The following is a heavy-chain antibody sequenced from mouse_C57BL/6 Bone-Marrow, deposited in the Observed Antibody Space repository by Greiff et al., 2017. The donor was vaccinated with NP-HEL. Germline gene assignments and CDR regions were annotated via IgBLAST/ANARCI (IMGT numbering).Heavy chain of an antibody. CDR1: GFTFSDYY. CDR2: ISTGGGST. Sequence: EVKLMESGGGLVQPGGSLKLSCAASGFTFSDYYMYWVRQTPGKRLEWVAYISTGGGSTYYPETVKGRFTISRDNAKNTLYLQMNRLRSEDTAMYYCARHRAITTVVAHWYFDVWGTGTTVTVSA. J-gene: IGHJ1*03. D-gene: IGHD1-1*01. CDR3: ARHRAITTVVAHWYFDV. V-gene: IGHV5-12*01.